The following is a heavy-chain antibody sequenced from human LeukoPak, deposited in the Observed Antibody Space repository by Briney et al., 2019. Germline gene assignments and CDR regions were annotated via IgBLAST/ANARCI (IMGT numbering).Heavy chain of an antibody. D-gene: IGHD3-9*01. V-gene: IGHV3-9*01. J-gene: IGHJ4*02. CDR2: ISWNSGNI. CDR3: AKSLNYDILTASFDS. Sequence: PGRSLRLSCAASGVTFDDYAIHWVRQAPGKGLEWVSRISWNSGNIGYADSVKGRFTISRDNAKNSLYLQMNSLRAEDTALYYCAKSLNYDILTASFDSWGQGTLVTVSS. CDR1: GVTFDDYA.